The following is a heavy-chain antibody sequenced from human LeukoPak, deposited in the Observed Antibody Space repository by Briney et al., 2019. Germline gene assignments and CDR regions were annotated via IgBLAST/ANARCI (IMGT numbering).Heavy chain of an antibody. V-gene: IGHV4-59*01. D-gene: IGHD5-18*01. Sequence: PSGTLSLTCAVSGGSISSYYWSWIRQPPGKGLEWIGYIYYSGSTNYNPSLKSRVTISVDTSKNQFSLKLSSVTAADTAVYYCARVRPVDTAMVPYFDYWGQGTLVTVSS. J-gene: IGHJ4*02. CDR2: IYYSGST. CDR1: GGSISSYY. CDR3: ARVRPVDTAMVPYFDY.